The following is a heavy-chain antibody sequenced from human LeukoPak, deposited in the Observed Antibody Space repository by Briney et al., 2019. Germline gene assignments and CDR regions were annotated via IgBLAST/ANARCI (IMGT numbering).Heavy chain of an antibody. D-gene: IGHD2-15*01. CDR2: IYYSGST. Sequence: PSETLSLTCTVSGGSISSSSYYWGWIRQPPGKGLEWIGSIYYSGSTYYNPSLKSRVTISVDTSKNQFSLKLSSVTAADTAVYYCARLGGGVAPFDYWGQGTLVTVSS. V-gene: IGHV4-39*01. J-gene: IGHJ4*02. CDR1: GGSISSSSYY. CDR3: ARLGGGVAPFDY.